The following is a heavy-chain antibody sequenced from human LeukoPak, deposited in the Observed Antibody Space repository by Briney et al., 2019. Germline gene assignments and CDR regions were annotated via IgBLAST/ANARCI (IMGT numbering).Heavy chain of an antibody. J-gene: IGHJ5*02. CDR2: IYYSGST. Sequence: SETLSLTCAVYGGAFSGYYWSWIRQPPGKGLEWIGYIYYSGSTNYNPSLKSRVTISVDTSKNQFSLKLSSVTAADTAVYYCARSGQQLAPNWFDPWGQGTLVTVSS. V-gene: IGHV4-59*01. CDR1: GGAFSGYY. D-gene: IGHD6-13*01. CDR3: ARSGQQLAPNWFDP.